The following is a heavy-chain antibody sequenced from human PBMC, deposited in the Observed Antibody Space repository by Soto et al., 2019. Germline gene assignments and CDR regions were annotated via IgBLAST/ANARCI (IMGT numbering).Heavy chain of an antibody. CDR3: ARVSPNWNDSP. J-gene: IGHJ5*02. V-gene: IGHV1-18*01. CDR1: GGTFSSYA. D-gene: IGHD1-20*01. Sequence: ASVKVSCKASGGTFSSYAISWVRQAPGQGLEWMGWISAYNGNTNYAQKLQGRVTMTTDTSTSTAYMELRSLRSDDTAVYYCARVSPNWNDSPWGQGTLVTVSS. CDR2: ISAYNGNT.